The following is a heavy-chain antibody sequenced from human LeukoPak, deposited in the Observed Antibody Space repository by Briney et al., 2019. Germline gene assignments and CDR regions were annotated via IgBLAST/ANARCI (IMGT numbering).Heavy chain of an antibody. D-gene: IGHD3-3*01. Sequence: SVKVSCKASGGTFSSYAISWVRQAPGQGLEWMGGIIPIFGTANYAQKFQGRVTITADESTSTAYMELGSLRSEDTAVYYCARDQQYYDFWSGPNLYYYYYGMDVWGQGTTVTVSS. CDR1: GGTFSSYA. V-gene: IGHV1-69*13. J-gene: IGHJ6*02. CDR3: ARDQQYYDFWSGPNLYYYYYGMDV. CDR2: IIPIFGTA.